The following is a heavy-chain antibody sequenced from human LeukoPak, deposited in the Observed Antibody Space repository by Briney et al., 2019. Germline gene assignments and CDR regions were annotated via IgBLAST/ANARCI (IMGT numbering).Heavy chain of an antibody. CDR1: GGTFSSYA. J-gene: IGHJ4*02. CDR2: IIPIFGTA. CDR3: ALGPTMVRGVLPFGY. D-gene: IGHD3-10*01. Sequence: GASVKVSCKASGGTFSSYAISWVRQAPGQGLEWMGGIIPIFGTANYAQKFQGRVTITADKSTSTAYMELSSLRSEDTAVYYCALGPTMVRGVLPFGYWGQGTLVTVSS. V-gene: IGHV1-69*06.